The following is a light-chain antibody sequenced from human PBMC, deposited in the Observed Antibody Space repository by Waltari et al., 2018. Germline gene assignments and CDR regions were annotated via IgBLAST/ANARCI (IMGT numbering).Light chain of an antibody. CDR3: TSFAISSTLV. V-gene: IGLV2-14*03. CDR2: DVG. J-gene: IGLJ2*01. Sequence: QSALTQPASVSGSPGQSITISCTGISSDVGGYNYVSWYQQHPGKAPKVMIYDVGYRPVGGSSLFSVSWSGNTASLTFSGLQAEDDADYYCTSFAISSTLVFGGGTKLTVL. CDR1: SSDVGGYNY.